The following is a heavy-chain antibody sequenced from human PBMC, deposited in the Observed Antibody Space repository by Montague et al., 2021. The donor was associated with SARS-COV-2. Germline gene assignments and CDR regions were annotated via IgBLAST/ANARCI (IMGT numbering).Heavy chain of an antibody. J-gene: IGHJ6*02. CDR1: GGSFSEYY. CDR3: ARGLLRYFFD. V-gene: IGHV4-34*01. Sequence: SETLSLTCTVFGGSFSEYYWTWIRQSPGKGLEWIGEFNYTGSTNYNPSLKSRVTISVDTSKKHFSLKLTSMTAADAAIYYCARGLLRYFFDWGQGTTVTVSS. D-gene: IGHD3-9*01. CDR2: FNYTGST.